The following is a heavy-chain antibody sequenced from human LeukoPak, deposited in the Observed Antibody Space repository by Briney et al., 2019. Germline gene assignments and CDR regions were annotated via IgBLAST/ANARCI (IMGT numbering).Heavy chain of an antibody. CDR2: INPNSGGT. V-gene: IGHV1-2*02. J-gene: IGHJ4*02. D-gene: IGHD2-2*01. Sequence: ASVKVSCKASGYTFTGYYMHWVRQAPGQGLEWMGWINPNSGGTNYAQKSQGRVTMTRDTAISTAYMELSRLRSDGTAVYYCARMWGDCSSTSCYGRLVDYWGQGTLVTVSS. CDR3: ARMWGDCSSTSCYGRLVDY. CDR1: GYTFTGYY.